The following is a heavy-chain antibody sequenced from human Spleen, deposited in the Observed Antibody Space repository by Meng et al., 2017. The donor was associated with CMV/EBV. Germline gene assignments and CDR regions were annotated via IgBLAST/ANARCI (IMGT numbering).Heavy chain of an antibody. V-gene: IGHV1-2*02. J-gene: IGHJ4*02. Sequence: ASVKVSCKASGYTFTGHYMHWVRQAPGQGLEWMGWIYPNTGGTNYALKFQGRVTMTRDTSINTVYMELTRLRSDDMAVYYCARDHNWGPDYWGQGTLVTVS. CDR2: IYPNTGGT. D-gene: IGHD1-1*01. CDR1: GYTFTGHY. CDR3: ARDHNWGPDY.